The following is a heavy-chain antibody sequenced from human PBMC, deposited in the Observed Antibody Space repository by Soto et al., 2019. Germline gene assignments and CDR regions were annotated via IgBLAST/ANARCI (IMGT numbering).Heavy chain of an antibody. CDR1: GFMFSNHG. CDR2: IWSDGNNR. J-gene: IGHJ4*02. V-gene: IGHV3-33*01. Sequence: QVQLVESGGGVVQPGRSLRLSCAASGFMFSNHGMHWVRQAPGKGLEWVAVIWSDGNNRYYADSVKGRFTISRDNSKNKLYLQMNSVRAEDTAVYYCVRGDNWNAEPSDYWGQGTLVTVSS. D-gene: IGHD1-1*01. CDR3: VRGDNWNAEPSDY.